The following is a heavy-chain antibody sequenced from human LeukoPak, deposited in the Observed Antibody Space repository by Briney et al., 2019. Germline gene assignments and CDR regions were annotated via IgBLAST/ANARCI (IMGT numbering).Heavy chain of an antibody. CDR2: MFYNGAT. CDR3: AREARFSILVDDSGDF. CDR1: GFTFTSHW. Sequence: PGGSLRLSCTASGFTFTSHWMHWVRQVPGKGLGWIGTMFYNGATKTNPSLSSRVTMSIDTSKNQLSLKLRSVTAADTAVYYCAREARFSILVDDSGDFWGQGTLVIVSS. V-gene: IGHV4-59*11. D-gene: IGHD2/OR15-2a*01. J-gene: IGHJ4*02.